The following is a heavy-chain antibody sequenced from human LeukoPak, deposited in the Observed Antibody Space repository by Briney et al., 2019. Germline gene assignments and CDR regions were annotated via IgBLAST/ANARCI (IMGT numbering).Heavy chain of an antibody. CDR3: ARVFPSAMIRGDDVGWFDP. D-gene: IGHD3-10*01. J-gene: IGHJ5*02. CDR2: MFYSGST. Sequence: PSETLSLTCTVSGVSISSYYWSWLRQPPGKGLEWIGYMFYSGSTNYNPSLKSRVTISVDTSKNQLSLKLRSVTAADTAVYHCARVFPSAMIRGDDVGWFDPWGQGTLVTVSS. V-gene: IGHV4-59*01. CDR1: GVSISSYY.